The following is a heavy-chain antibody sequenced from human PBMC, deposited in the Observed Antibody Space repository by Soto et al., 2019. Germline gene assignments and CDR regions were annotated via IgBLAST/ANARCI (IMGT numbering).Heavy chain of an antibody. Sequence: PSETLSLTCTVSGGYLISSSYCWGWNRKPPGKGLEWIGSIYYSGSTYYTPSLKSRVTISVDTSKNQFSLKLSSVTAADTAVYYCARHYSSSPGNWFDPWGQVTLVTVSS. CDR1: GGYLISSSYC. J-gene: IGHJ5*02. D-gene: IGHD6-13*01. CDR3: ARHYSSSPGNWFDP. CDR2: IYYSGST. V-gene: IGHV4-39*01.